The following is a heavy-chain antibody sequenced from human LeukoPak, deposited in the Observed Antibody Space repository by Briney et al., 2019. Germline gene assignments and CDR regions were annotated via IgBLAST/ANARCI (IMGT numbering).Heavy chain of an antibody. Sequence: PGGSLRLSCAASGVTLSDHHMDWVRQAPGKGLEWVGRTRDKARGYTTEYAASVEGRFTISRDDSKTLVYLQMNSLRTEDTAVYFCARDGAEGDNSAFDMWGQGTVVTVSS. J-gene: IGHJ3*02. V-gene: IGHV3-72*01. CDR2: TRDKARGYTT. D-gene: IGHD3-22*01. CDR1: GVTLSDHH. CDR3: ARDGAEGDNSAFDM.